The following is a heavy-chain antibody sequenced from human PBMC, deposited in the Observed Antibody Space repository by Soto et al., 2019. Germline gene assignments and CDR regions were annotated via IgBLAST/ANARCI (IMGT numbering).Heavy chain of an antibody. CDR3: ARAMYSSSPTRFYYYYYGMDV. J-gene: IGHJ6*02. CDR1: GFTFSSYA. Sequence: GGSLRLSCAASGFTFSSYAMHWVRQAPGKGLEWVAVISYDGSNKYYADSVKGRFTISRDNSKNTLYLQMNSLRAEDTAVYYCARAMYSSSPTRFYYYYYGMDVWGQGTTVTVSS. CDR2: ISYDGSNK. D-gene: IGHD6-6*01. V-gene: IGHV3-30-3*01.